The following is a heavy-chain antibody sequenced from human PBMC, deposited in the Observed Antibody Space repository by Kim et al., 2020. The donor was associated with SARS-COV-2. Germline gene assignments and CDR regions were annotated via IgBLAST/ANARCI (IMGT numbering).Heavy chain of an antibody. CDR3: ARGPWELLGTYYYYGMDV. CDR2: ISSSSSTI. D-gene: IGHD1-26*01. J-gene: IGHJ6*02. Sequence: GVSLRLSCAASGFTFSSYSMNWVRQAPGKGLEWVSYISSSSSTIYYADSVKGRFTISRDNAKNSLYLQMNSLRAEDTAVYYCARGPWELLGTYYYYGMDVWGQGTTVTVSS. CDR1: GFTFSSYS. V-gene: IGHV3-48*04.